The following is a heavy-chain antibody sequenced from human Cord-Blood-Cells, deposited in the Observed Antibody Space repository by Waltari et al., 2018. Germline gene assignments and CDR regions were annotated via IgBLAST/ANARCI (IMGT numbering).Heavy chain of an antibody. Sequence: QVQLQQWGAGLLKPAETLSLTCAVSGGSFSGYYWSWIRQPPGKGLEWIGEINHSGSTNYNPSLKSRVTISVDTSKNQFSLKLSSVTAADTAVYYCATGDYWGQGTLVTVSS. CDR2: INHSGST. V-gene: IGHV4-34*01. CDR3: ATGDY. J-gene: IGHJ4*02. CDR1: GGSFSGYY. D-gene: IGHD3-10*01.